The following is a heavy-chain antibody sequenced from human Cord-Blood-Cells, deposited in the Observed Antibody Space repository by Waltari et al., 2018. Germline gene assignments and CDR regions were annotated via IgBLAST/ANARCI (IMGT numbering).Heavy chain of an antibody. D-gene: IGHD3-22*01. Sequence: QVQLVQSGAEVKKPGASVKVSCKVSGYTLPEFSMPWVRQAPGKGLEWMGGFDPEDGETIYAQKFQGRVTMTEDTSTDTAYMELSSLRSEDTAVYYCATRWYDSSGYYFDYWGQGTLVTVSS. CDR3: ATRWYDSSGYYFDY. CDR1: GYTLPEFS. V-gene: IGHV1-24*01. J-gene: IGHJ4*02. CDR2: FDPEDGET.